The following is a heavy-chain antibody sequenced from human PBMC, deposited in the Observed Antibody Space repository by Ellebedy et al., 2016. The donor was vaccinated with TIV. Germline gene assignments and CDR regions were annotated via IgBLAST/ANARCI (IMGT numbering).Heavy chain of an antibody. J-gene: IGHJ4*02. CDR2: IKQDGSDK. V-gene: IGHV3-7*03. D-gene: IGHD2-2*03. Sequence: PGGSLRLSCAASGFTFSYYWMSWVRQAPGKGLEWLANIKQDGSDKNYMDSVKGRFSISRDNSKNSLYMQMDSLTAEDTAVYYCVRGSGYSTSNTYSDNWGQGTLVTVSS. CDR3: VRGSGYSTSNTYSDN. CDR1: GFTFSYYW.